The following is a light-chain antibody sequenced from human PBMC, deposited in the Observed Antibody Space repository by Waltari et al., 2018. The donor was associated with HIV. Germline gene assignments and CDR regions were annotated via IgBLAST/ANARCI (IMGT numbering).Light chain of an antibody. V-gene: IGKV1-39*01. CDR1: QHITNY. Sequence: DIQLTQSPSPLSASTGETVTLTCRASQHITNYLLWYQHKAGSSPRLLIYSASGWQTGVPARFTGSGSGIEFNFTISGLQSEDSATYYCQQSHAPPLTFGGGTKVEIK. CDR3: QQSHAPPLT. J-gene: IGKJ4*02. CDR2: SAS.